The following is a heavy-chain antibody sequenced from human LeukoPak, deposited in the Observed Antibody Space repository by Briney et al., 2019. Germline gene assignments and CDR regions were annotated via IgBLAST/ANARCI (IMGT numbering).Heavy chain of an antibody. D-gene: IGHD3-3*01. V-gene: IGHV3-11*04. CDR3: ARGYYDFWSGYSIIDY. J-gene: IGHJ4*02. Sequence: PGGSLRLSCAASGFTFSDYYMNWIRQAPGKGLEWVSLISSTGITIYYADSVKGRFTLSRDNAKNSLYLQMNSLRAEDTAIYYCARGYYDFWSGYSIIDYWGQGTLVTVSS. CDR1: GFTFSDYY. CDR2: ISSTGITI.